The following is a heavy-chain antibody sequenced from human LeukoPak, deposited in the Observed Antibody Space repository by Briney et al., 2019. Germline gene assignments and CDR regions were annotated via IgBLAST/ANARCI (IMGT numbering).Heavy chain of an antibody. Sequence: PSETLSLTCTVSGGSISSHYWSWIRQPPGKGLEWIGYIYYSGSTNYNPSLKSRVTISVGTSKNQFSLKLSSVTAADTAVYYCARDLGPIAARRYYYYYMDVWGKGTTVTVSS. V-gene: IGHV4-59*11. D-gene: IGHD6-6*01. J-gene: IGHJ6*03. CDR3: ARDLGPIAARRYYYYYMDV. CDR2: IYYSGST. CDR1: GGSISSHY.